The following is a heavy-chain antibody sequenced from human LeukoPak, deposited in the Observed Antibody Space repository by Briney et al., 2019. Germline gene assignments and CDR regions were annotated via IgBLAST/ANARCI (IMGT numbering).Heavy chain of an antibody. CDR1: GFTFSSYS. Sequence: GGSLRLSCAASGFTFSSYSMNWVRQAPGKGLEWVSSISSSSSYICYADSVKGRFTISRDNAKNSLYLQMNSLRAEDTAVYYCARGSYGPPDYWGQGTLVTVSS. J-gene: IGHJ4*02. V-gene: IGHV3-21*01. CDR3: ARGSYGPPDY. D-gene: IGHD5-18*01. CDR2: ISSSSSYI.